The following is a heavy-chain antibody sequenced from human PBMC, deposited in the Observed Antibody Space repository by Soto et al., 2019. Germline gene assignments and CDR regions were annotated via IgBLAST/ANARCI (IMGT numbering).Heavy chain of an antibody. J-gene: IGHJ6*02. V-gene: IGHV1-69*12. CDR1: GGTFRTYA. CDR2: IIPIFGTV. Sequence: QVQLLQSGAEVKKPGSSVRVSCAASGGTFRTYAISWVRQAPGQGLEWMGEIIPIFGTVNYAQKFQGRVTITADESTTTVSMDLRSLRSEDTAVYYCAKGAVAGTPTSYYYYGMDVWGQGTTVTVSS. CDR3: AKGAVAGTPTSYYYYGMDV. D-gene: IGHD6-19*01.